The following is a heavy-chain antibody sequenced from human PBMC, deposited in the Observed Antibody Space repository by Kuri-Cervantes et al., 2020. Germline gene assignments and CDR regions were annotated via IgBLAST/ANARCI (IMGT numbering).Heavy chain of an antibody. Sequence: LSLTCAASGFTFSSYGMHWVRQAPGKGLEWVAVISYDGSNKYYADSVKGRFTISRDNSKNSLYLQMNSLRAEDTAVYYCARVKLVVGGSHVGNAFDIWGQGTMVTVSS. CDR2: ISYDGSNK. V-gene: IGHV3-30*03. D-gene: IGHD1-26*01. CDR1: GFTFSSYG. CDR3: ARVKLVVGGSHVGNAFDI. J-gene: IGHJ3*02.